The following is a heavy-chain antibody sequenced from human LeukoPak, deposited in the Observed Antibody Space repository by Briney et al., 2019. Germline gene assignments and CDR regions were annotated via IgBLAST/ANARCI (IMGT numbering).Heavy chain of an antibody. Sequence: GGSLRLSCAASGFTFSNYGMHWVRQAPGKGLEWVSYISSSGSTIYYADSVKGRFTISRDNAKNSLYLQMDSLRAEDTAVYYCARSRPRLGYWGQGTLVTVSS. D-gene: IGHD2-21*01. CDR2: ISSSGSTI. CDR3: ARSRPRLGY. V-gene: IGHV3-48*04. CDR1: GFTFSNYG. J-gene: IGHJ4*02.